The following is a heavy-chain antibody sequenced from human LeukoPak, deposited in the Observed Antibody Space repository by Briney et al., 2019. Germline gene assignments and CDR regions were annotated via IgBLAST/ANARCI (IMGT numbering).Heavy chain of an antibody. V-gene: IGHV4-59*01. CDR3: ARDIAASNWFDP. J-gene: IGHJ5*02. Sequence: PSETLSLTCTVSGGSISSYCWSWIRQPPGKGLEWIGYIYYSGSTNYNPSLKSRVTITVGTSKNQFSLKLSSVTAADTAVYYCARDIAASNWFDPWGQGTLVTVSS. CDR2: IYYSGST. CDR1: GGSISSYC. D-gene: IGHD6-6*01.